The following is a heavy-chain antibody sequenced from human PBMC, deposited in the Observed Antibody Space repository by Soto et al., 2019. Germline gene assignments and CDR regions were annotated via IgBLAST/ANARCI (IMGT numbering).Heavy chain of an antibody. J-gene: IGHJ4*02. CDR3: ESKGLADDD. Sequence: PGGTLRLSCAASGFTFRSYWMHWVRQAPGKGLMWVSRINSDGSSISYADSVKGRFTISRDNAKNTLFLQMNSLRAEDTAVYYCESKGLADDDWGQGNLVTV. D-gene: IGHD6-19*01. V-gene: IGHV3-74*01. CDR2: INSDGSSI. CDR1: GFTFRSYW.